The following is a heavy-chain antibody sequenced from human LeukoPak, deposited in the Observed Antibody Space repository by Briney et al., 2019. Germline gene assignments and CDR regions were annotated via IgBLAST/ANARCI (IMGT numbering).Heavy chain of an antibody. CDR2: ISGSGGST. CDR3: AKVLGYCSSTSCPSYYGMDV. J-gene: IGHJ6*02. D-gene: IGHD2-2*01. Sequence: GGSLRLSCAASGFTFSSYAMSWVRQAPGKGLEWVSAISGSGGSTYYADSVKGRFNISRDNSKNTLYLQMNSLRAEDTAVYYCAKVLGYCSSTSCPSYYGMDVWGQGTTVTVSS. CDR1: GFTFSSYA. V-gene: IGHV3-23*01.